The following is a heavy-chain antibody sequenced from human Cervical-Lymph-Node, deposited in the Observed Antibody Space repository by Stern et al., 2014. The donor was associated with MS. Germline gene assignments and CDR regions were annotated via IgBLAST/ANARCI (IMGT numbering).Heavy chain of an antibody. CDR3: ARSSVTTPNAFDI. D-gene: IGHD4-17*01. Sequence: VQLVESSSGLVQPSQTLSLTCAVSGGSISSGGYSWSWIRQPPGKGLEWIGYIYHSWSTYYNPSLKSRVTISVDRSKNQFSLKLSSVTAADTAVYYCARSSVTTPNAFDIWGQGTMVTVSS. V-gene: IGHV4-30-2*01. CDR1: GGSISSGGYS. CDR2: IYHSWST. J-gene: IGHJ3*02.